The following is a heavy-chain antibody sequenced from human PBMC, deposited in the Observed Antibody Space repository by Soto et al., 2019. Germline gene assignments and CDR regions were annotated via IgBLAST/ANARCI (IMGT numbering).Heavy chain of an antibody. J-gene: IGHJ3*02. Sequence: ASVTVSCKPSGYTFTCYHMHWVRQAPGQGLEWMGWINPNSGGTNYAHKFQGWVTMTRDTSISTAYMELSRLRCDDTAVYYCAREESSGWALTDGAVDICGQGTMVTV. D-gene: IGHD6-19*01. CDR3: AREESSGWALTDGAVDI. CDR1: GYTFTCYH. V-gene: IGHV1-2*04. CDR2: INPNSGGT.